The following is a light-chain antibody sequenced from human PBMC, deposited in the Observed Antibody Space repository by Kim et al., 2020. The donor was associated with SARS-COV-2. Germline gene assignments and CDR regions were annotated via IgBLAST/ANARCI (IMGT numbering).Light chain of an antibody. CDR2: GSS. CDR3: QQYGSSPLT. CDR1: QSVSSNY. Sequence: SPGESAPLSCGASQSVSSNYLAWYQQKPGLAPRLLIYGSSTRATGIPDRFSGSGSGTDFTLTISRLEPEDFAVYYCQQYGSSPLTFGGGTKVDIK. V-gene: IGKV3D-20*01. J-gene: IGKJ4*01.